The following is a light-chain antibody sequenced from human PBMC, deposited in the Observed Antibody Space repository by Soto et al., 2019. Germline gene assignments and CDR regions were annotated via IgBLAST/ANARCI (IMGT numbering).Light chain of an antibody. Sequence: QSVLTQPASVSGSPGESITISCTGTRSDVGGYNYVPWDQQPQGKAPKLIIYEVSNRPSGVSNRFSGSKSGNTASLTISGLQAEDEADYYCSSYTSSSTLVFGTGTKGTVL. V-gene: IGLV2-14*01. CDR1: RSDVGGYNY. CDR2: EVS. CDR3: SSYTSSSTLV. J-gene: IGLJ1*01.